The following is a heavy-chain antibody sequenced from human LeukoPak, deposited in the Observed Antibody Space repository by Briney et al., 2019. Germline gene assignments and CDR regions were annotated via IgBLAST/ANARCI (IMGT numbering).Heavy chain of an antibody. Sequence: SETLSLTCTVSGVSIFSYYWSWIRQPPGKGLEWMGYIYYSGSTNYNPSLKSRVTISVDTSKNQFSLRVSSVTAADTALYYCARHLNNCGDDCYIFDYWGQGTLVTVSS. V-gene: IGHV4-59*08. CDR2: IYYSGST. CDR3: ARHLNNCGDDCYIFDY. D-gene: IGHD2-21*01. CDR1: GVSIFSYY. J-gene: IGHJ4*02.